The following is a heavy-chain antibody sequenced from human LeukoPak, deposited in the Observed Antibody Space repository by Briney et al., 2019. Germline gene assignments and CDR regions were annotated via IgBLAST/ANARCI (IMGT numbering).Heavy chain of an antibody. D-gene: IGHD5-12*01. CDR1: GYTFRNYG. CDR2: ISAYNGDT. J-gene: IGHJ4*02. Sequence: ASVKVSSKASGYTFRNYGITWVRHAPGQGLEWMGWISAYNGDTHYAQNLQGRVTMTTDTSTSTAYMELRSLRSDDTAVYYCARDPTNTSGYYAYFDYWGQGTLVTVFS. CDR3: ARDPTNTSGYYAYFDY. V-gene: IGHV1-18*01.